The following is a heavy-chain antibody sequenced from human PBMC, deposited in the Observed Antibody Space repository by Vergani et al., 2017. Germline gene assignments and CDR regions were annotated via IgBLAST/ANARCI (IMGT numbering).Heavy chain of an antibody. CDR1: GFTLNTYG. Sequence: QVQILQSGGGVVQPGGSLRLSCTLSGFTLNTYGIHWVRQAPGKGLEWVSFIRYDGSSEYYGDSVKGRFTISRDKSQNTVNLQMNSLRTEDTAVDFWATSGISGNESVAYFGMVGWGRGTTVTVAS. J-gene: IGHJ6*02. D-gene: IGHD1-1*01. CDR3: ATSGISGNESVAYFGMVG. V-gene: IGHV3-30*02. CDR2: IRYDGSSE.